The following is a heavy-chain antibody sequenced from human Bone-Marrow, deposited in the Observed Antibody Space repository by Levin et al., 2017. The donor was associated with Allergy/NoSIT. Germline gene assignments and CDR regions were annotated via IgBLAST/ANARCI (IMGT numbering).Heavy chain of an antibody. J-gene: IGHJ4*02. CDR2: ITNNSRTI. V-gene: IGHV3-48*01. CDR3: ARGKYFDY. CDR1: GFTLSTYS. Sequence: GGSLRLSCAASGFTLSTYSMNWARQAPGKGLEWVSYITNNSRTIYYADSVMGRFTISRDNAKNSLYLQMNSLRAEDTGVYNCARGKYFDYWGQGTLVTVSS.